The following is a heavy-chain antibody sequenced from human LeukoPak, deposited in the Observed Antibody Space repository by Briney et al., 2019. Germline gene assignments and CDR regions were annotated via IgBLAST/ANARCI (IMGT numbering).Heavy chain of an antibody. Sequence: GGSLRLSCAASGFTFSSYEMNWVRQAPGKGLEWVSYISSSGSTIYYADSVKGRFTISRDNAKNSLYLQMNSLRAEDTAVYYCASTAAAGMLDYWGQGTLVTVSS. CDR3: ASTAAAGMLDY. CDR1: GFTFSSYE. CDR2: ISSSGSTI. D-gene: IGHD6-13*01. J-gene: IGHJ4*02. V-gene: IGHV3-48*03.